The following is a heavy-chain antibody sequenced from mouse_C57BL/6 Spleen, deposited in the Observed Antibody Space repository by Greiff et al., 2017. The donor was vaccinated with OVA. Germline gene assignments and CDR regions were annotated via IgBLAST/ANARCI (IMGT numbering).Heavy chain of an antibody. CDR1: GYSITSGYY. D-gene: IGHD1-1*01. V-gene: IGHV3-6*01. CDR3: ARDRDYYGSSSHFDY. J-gene: IGHJ2*01. CDR2: ISYDGSN. Sequence: VQLQQSGPGLVKPSQSLSLTCSVTGYSITSGYYWTWIRQFPGNKLEWMGYISYDGSNNYNPSLKNRISITRDTSKNQFFLKLNSVTTEDTATYYCARDRDYYGSSSHFDYWGQGTTLTVSS.